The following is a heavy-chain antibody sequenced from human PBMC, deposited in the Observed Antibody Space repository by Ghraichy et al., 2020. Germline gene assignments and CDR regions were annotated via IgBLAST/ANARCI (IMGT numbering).Heavy chain of an antibody. CDR1: GFTFSSYA. J-gene: IGHJ4*02. D-gene: IGHD3-10*01. CDR3: VRGVSTPYY. Sequence: GGSLRLSCAASGFTFSSYALTWVRQAPGKGLEWVSRITTGDSTYYADSVKGRFTISRDNSKNTLYLQINSLRAEDTAVYYCVRGVSTPYYWGQGTLVTVSS. V-gene: IGHV3-23*01. CDR2: ITTGDST.